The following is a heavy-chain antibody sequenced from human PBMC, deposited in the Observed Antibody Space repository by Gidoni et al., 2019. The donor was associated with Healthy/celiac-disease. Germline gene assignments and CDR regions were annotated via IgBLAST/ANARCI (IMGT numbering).Heavy chain of an antibody. D-gene: IGHD5-18*01. V-gene: IGHV3-43D*03. CDR2: ISWDGGST. CDR1: GFTFDDYA. J-gene: IGHJ4*02. Sequence: EVQLVESGGVVVQPGGSLRLSCAASGFTFDDYAMHWVRQAPGKGLEWVSLISWDGGSTYYADSVKGRFTISRDNSKNSLYLQMNSLRAEDTALYYCAKDSLSGYSYGGALDYWGQGTLVTVSS. CDR3: AKDSLSGYSYGGALDY.